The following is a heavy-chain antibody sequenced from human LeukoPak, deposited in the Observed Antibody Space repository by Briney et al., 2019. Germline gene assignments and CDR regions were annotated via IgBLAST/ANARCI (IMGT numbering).Heavy chain of an antibody. D-gene: IGHD1-26*01. CDR2: IYYSGST. CDR1: GGSVSSYY. V-gene: IGHV4-59*02. CDR3: ARTLVQVGATKYYFDY. J-gene: IGHJ4*02. Sequence: SETLSLTCTVSGGSVSSYYWSWIRQPPGKGLEWIGYIYYSGSTNYNPSLKSRVTISVDTSKNQFSLKLSSVTAADTAVYYCARTLVQVGATKYYFDYWGQGTLVTVSS.